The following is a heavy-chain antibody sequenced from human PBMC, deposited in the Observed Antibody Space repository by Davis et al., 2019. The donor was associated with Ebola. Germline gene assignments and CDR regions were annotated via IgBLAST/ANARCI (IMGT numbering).Heavy chain of an antibody. Sequence: GESLKISCAASGFTFSSYAMSWVRQAPGKGLEWVSAISGSGGSTYYADSVKGRFTISRDNSKNTLYLQMSGLRAEDTAVYYCARDLPGGDWYFDLWGRGTLVTVSS. CDR1: GFTFSSYA. V-gene: IGHV3-23*01. D-gene: IGHD1-14*01. J-gene: IGHJ2*01. CDR2: ISGSGGST. CDR3: ARDLPGGDWYFDL.